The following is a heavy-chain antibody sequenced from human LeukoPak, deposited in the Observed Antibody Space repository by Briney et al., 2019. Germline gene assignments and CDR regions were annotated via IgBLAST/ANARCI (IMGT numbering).Heavy chain of an antibody. CDR1: GFTFSSYG. CDR2: IWYDGSNK. D-gene: IGHD5-24*01. V-gene: IGHV3-33*01. CDR3: ARGEMATIGAYYYGMDV. Sequence: GSSPRLSCAASGFTFSSYGMHWVRQAPGKGLEWVAVIWYDGSNKYYADSVKGRFTISRDNSKNTLYLQMNSLRAEDTAVYYCARGEMATIGAYYYGMDVWGQGTTVTVSS. J-gene: IGHJ6*02.